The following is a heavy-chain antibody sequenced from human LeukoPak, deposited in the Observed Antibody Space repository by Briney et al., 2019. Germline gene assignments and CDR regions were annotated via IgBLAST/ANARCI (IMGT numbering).Heavy chain of an antibody. Sequence: GGSLRLSCGASRFTFSNYWMSWVRQAPGKGLEWVANIKEDGSEKDYVDSVKGRFTISRGNAKNSLYLQMNSLRAEDTAVYYCARGSSGWYYFDYWGQGTLVTVSS. CDR3: ARGSSGWYYFDY. CDR2: IKEDGSEK. J-gene: IGHJ4*02. V-gene: IGHV3-7*01. D-gene: IGHD6-19*01. CDR1: RFTFSNYW.